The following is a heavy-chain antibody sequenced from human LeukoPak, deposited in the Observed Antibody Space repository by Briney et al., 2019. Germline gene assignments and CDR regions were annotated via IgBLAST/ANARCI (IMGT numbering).Heavy chain of an antibody. J-gene: IGHJ3*02. CDR3: ARGIAAAGTHAFDI. Sequence: ASVKVPCKASGYTFTGYYMHWVRQAPGQGLEWMGWINPNSGGTNYAQKFQGRVTMTRDTSISTAYMELSRLRSDDTAVYYCARGIAAAGTHAFDIWGQGTMVTVSS. CDR1: GYTFTGYY. D-gene: IGHD6-13*01. V-gene: IGHV1-2*02. CDR2: INPNSGGT.